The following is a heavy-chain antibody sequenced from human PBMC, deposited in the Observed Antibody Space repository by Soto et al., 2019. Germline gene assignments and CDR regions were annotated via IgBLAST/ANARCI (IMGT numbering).Heavy chain of an antibody. J-gene: IGHJ4*02. CDR2: ISSSSSSI. CDR1: GFTFSSYS. D-gene: IGHD1-26*01. V-gene: IGHV3-48*02. Sequence: GGSLRLSCAASGFTFSSYSMNWVRQAPGKGLEWVSYISSSSSSIYYADSVKGRFTISRDNAKNSLYLQMNSLRDEDTAVYYCVRHRYSGSYYPFDYWGQGTLVTVSS. CDR3: VRHRYSGSYYPFDY.